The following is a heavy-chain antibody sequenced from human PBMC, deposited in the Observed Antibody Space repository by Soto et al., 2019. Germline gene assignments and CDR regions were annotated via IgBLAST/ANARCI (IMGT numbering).Heavy chain of an antibody. J-gene: IGHJ4*02. Sequence: GSGPTLVNPTQTLTLTCTFSGFSLSTSGMCVSWIRQPPGKALEWLALIDWDDDKYYSTSLKTRLTISKDTSKNQVVLTMTNMDPVDTATYYCARILSGYSSGLSYYFDYWGQGTLVTVSS. CDR1: GFSLSTSGMC. CDR3: ARILSGYSSGLSYYFDY. V-gene: IGHV2-70*01. D-gene: IGHD6-19*01. CDR2: IDWDDDK.